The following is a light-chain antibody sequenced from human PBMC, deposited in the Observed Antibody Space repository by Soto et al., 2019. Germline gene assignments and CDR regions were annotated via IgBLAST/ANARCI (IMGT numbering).Light chain of an antibody. CDR2: HNN. J-gene: IGLJ3*02. CDR1: SSNIGSNY. Sequence: QSVLTQPPSASGTPGQRVTISCSGSSSNIGSNYVYWYQQLPGTAPKLLIQHNNQRPSGVPDRFSGSKSGTSASLAISGLQSEDEGDYYCATWDDRLTAWVFGGGTKVTVL. CDR3: ATWDDRLTAWV. V-gene: IGLV1-47*02.